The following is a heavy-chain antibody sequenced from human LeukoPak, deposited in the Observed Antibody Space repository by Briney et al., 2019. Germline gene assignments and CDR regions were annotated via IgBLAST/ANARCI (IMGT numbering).Heavy chain of an antibody. CDR2: INPSGGST. D-gene: IGHD3-9*01. J-gene: IGHJ4*02. Sequence: ASVKVSCKASGYTFTSYYMHWVRQAPGQGLEWMGIINPSGGSTSYAQKFQGRVTLTSDTSTNTAYMELSSLKSEDTAVYYCARGYDTLTGSLDYWGRGTLVTVTS. CDR3: ARGYDTLTGSLDY. CDR1: GYTFTSYY. V-gene: IGHV1-46*01.